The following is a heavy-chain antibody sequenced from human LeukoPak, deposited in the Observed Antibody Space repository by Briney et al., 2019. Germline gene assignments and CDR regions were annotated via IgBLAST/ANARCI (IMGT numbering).Heavy chain of an antibody. CDR2: ISGNGGST. V-gene: IGHV3-23*01. J-gene: IGHJ4*02. Sequence: HPGGSLRLSCAASGFTFSSYAMSWVRQAPGKGLEWVSAISGNGGSTYYADSVKGRFTISRDNSKNTLDLQMNSLRVEDTAVYFCAKDKDTPATAQPQRGYFESWGQGTLVTVSS. CDR3: AKDKDTPATAQPQRGYFES. CDR1: GFTFSSYA. D-gene: IGHD2-15*01.